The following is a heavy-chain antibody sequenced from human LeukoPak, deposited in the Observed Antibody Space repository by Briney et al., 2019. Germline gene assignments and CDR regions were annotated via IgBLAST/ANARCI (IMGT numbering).Heavy chain of an antibody. J-gene: IGHJ3*02. V-gene: IGHV3-20*04. D-gene: IGHD5-24*01. CDR1: GFTFYDYG. CDR2: INWNGGST. Sequence: GGSLRLSCAASGFTFYDYGMSGVRQAPGKGVEWVSGINWNGGSTVYADSVKGRFTISRDNAKNSLYLQMNSLRAEDTALYYCATDPSATHRGRAFDIWGQGTMVTVSS. CDR3: ATDPSATHRGRAFDI.